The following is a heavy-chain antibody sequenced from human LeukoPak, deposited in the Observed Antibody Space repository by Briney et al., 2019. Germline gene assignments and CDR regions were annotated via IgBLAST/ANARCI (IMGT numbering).Heavy chain of an antibody. Sequence: PSETLSLTCTVSGGSISSYYWSWIRQPPGKGLEWIGYIYYSGSTNYNPSLKSRVTISVDTSKSQFSLKLSSVTAADTAVYYCARVSSYGYFDYWGQGTLVTVSS. D-gene: IGHD5-18*01. CDR3: ARVSSYGYFDY. J-gene: IGHJ4*02. CDR1: GGSISSYY. V-gene: IGHV4-59*01. CDR2: IYYSGST.